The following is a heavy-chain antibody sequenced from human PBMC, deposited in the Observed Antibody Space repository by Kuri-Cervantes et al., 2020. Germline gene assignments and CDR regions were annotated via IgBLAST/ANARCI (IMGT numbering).Heavy chain of an antibody. V-gene: IGHV4-59*04. CDR3: ATNLRFLEWLDDY. CDR2: IYYSGST. Sequence: GSLRLSCTVSGGSISSYYWSWIRQPPGKGLEWIGYIYYSGSTYYNPSLKSRVTISVDTSKNQFSLKLSSVTAADTAVYYCATNLRFLEWLDDYWGQGTLVTVSS. D-gene: IGHD3-3*01. J-gene: IGHJ4*02. CDR1: GGSISSYY.